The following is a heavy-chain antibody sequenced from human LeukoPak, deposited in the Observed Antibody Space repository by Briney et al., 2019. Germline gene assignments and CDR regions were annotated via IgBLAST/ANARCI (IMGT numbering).Heavy chain of an antibody. D-gene: IGHD3-10*01. CDR2: ISSSGSTI. V-gene: IGHV3-48*03. Sequence: GSLRLSCAASGFTFSSYEMNWVRQAPGKGLEWVSYISSSGSTIYYADSVKGRFTISRDNAKNSLYLQMNSLRAEDTAVYYCARPINSGSYYKPVVTAIEYWGQGTLVTVSS. CDR1: GFTFSSYE. J-gene: IGHJ4*02. CDR3: ARPINSGSYYKPVVTAIEY.